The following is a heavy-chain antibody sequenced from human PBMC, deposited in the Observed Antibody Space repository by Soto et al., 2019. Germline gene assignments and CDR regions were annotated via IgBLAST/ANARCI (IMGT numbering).Heavy chain of an antibody. D-gene: IGHD6-19*01. V-gene: IGHV3-23*01. J-gene: IGHJ6*03. Sequence: GGSLRLSCAASGFTFSSYAMSWVRQAPGKGLEWVSAISGSGGSTYYADSVKGRFTISRDNSKNTLYLQMNSLRAEDTAVYYCAKTAGPGGSGYYYYYYMDVWGKGTTVTVSS. CDR3: AKTAGPGGSGYYYYYYMDV. CDR2: ISGSGGST. CDR1: GFTFSSYA.